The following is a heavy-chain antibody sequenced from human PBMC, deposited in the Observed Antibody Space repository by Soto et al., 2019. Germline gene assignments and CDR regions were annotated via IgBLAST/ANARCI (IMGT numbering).Heavy chain of an antibody. CDR1: GFTFSTYA. Sequence: LRLSCSASGFTFSTYALSWVRQAPGKGLEWVSAISANGQGIYYADSVRGRFTISRDNSKNTIFLHMDSLRAEDTAVYYCAKDRNYPRDQFHYWGQGTLVTVSS. D-gene: IGHD1-7*01. CDR3: AKDRNYPRDQFHY. J-gene: IGHJ4*02. V-gene: IGHV3-23*01. CDR2: ISANGQGI.